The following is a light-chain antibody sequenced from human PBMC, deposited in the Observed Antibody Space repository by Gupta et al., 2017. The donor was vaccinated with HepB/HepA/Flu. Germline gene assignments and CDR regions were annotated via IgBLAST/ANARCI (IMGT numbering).Light chain of an antibody. Sequence: DIQMTQSPSTLSACVGDRVTITCRASQSISSWLAWYQQKPGQAPKLLIQEASNLESGVPSRFSGSGSGTEFTLTISSLQPDDFATYYCQQYNSDSETFGQGTKVEIK. CDR2: EAS. CDR1: QSISSW. V-gene: IGKV1-5*03. J-gene: IGKJ1*01. CDR3: QQYNSDSET.